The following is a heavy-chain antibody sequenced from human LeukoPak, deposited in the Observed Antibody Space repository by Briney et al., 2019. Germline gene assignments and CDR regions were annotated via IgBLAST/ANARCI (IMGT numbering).Heavy chain of an antibody. J-gene: IGHJ4*02. CDR2: FYYSGST. V-gene: IGHV4-31*03. Sequence: RSQTLSLTCTVSGRPISSGGYYWSWIRQHPGKGLEWIGYFYYSGSTYYNPSLKSRLTISVDTSKNQFSLKLSSVTAADTAVYYCARASRITIFGVVSYYFDYWGQGTLVTVSS. D-gene: IGHD3-3*01. CDR3: ARASRITIFGVVSYYFDY. CDR1: GRPISSGGYY.